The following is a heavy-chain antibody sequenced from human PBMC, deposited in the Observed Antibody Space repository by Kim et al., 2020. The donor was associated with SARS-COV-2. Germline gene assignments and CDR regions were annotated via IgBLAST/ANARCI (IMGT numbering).Heavy chain of an antibody. CDR2: IYYSGST. J-gene: IGHJ3*02. CDR1: GASISTSSFY. CDR3: ARHQFRVSRAFDI. V-gene: IGHV4-39*01. Sequence: SETLSLTCTVSGASISTSSFYWGWIRQPPGKGLEWIGSIYYSGSTYYNPSLKSRVTMSVDTSKNQFSLKLRSLTAADTAMYYCARHQFRVSRAFDIWGQGTMVTVSS.